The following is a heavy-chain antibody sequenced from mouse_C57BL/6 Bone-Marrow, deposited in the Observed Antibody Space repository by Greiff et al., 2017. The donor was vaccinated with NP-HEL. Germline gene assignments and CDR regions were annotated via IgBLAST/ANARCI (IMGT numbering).Heavy chain of an antibody. D-gene: IGHD2-5*01. Sequence: VKLMESDAELVKPGASVKISCKVSGYTFTDHTIHWMKQRPEQGLAWIGYIYPRDGSTKYNEKFKGKATLTADKSSSTVYMQLNSLTAEDSAVYFCARIMDYYYSNYSRQYYYAMDYWGQGTSVTVSS. CDR1: GYTFTDHT. CDR3: ARIMDYYYSNYSRQYYYAMDY. V-gene: IGHV1-78*01. CDR2: IYPRDGST. J-gene: IGHJ4*01.